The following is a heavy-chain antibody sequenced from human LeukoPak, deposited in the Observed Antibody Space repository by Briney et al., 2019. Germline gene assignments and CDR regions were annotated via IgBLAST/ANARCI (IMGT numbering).Heavy chain of an antibody. CDR2: INPNSGGT. J-gene: IGHJ5*02. CDR3: ARGGVVVPAEFDP. V-gene: IGHV1-2*02. CDR1: GYTFTGYY. Sequence: ASVKVSCKASGYTFTGYYMHWVRQAPGQGLEWMGWINPNSGGTNYAQKFQGRVTMARDTSISTAYMELSRLRSDDTAVYYCARGGVVVPAEFDPWGQGTLVTVSS. D-gene: IGHD2-2*01.